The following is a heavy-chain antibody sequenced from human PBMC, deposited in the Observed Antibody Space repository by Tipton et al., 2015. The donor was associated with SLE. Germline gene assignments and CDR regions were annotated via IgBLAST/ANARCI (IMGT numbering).Heavy chain of an antibody. J-gene: IGHJ3*02. CDR1: GFAFYTYA. Sequence: SLRLSCAASGFAFYTYAMHWVRQAPGKGLEWVALISYDGSYQNYEDSVKGRFAISRDNSGNTLYLQMSSLRAEDTAVYYCARDQDFFSARGAFGIWGQGTMATVS. CDR2: ISYDGSYQ. CDR3: ARDQDFFSARGAFGI. V-gene: IGHV3-30*09. D-gene: IGHD3-3*01.